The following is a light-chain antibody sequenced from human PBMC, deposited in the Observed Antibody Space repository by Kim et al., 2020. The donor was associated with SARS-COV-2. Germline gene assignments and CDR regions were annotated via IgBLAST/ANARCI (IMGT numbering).Light chain of an antibody. J-gene: IGLJ2*01. Sequence: ALGETVRSTCQGDILRNYYATWYQQKPGQAPVVVIYGENKRPSGIPDRFSGSTSGNTASLTITGAQAEDEADYHCDSRDSSGYQVVFGAGTQLTVL. CDR1: ILRNYY. CDR3: DSRDSSGYQVV. V-gene: IGLV3-19*01. CDR2: GEN.